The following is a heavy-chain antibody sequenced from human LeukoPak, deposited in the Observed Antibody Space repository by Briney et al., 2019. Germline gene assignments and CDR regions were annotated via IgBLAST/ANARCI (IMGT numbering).Heavy chain of an antibody. J-gene: IGHJ4*02. V-gene: IGHV1-18*01. CDR2: ISAYNGNT. D-gene: IGHD3-22*01. CDR3: ARSYYYDSSGYYTPFDY. Sequence: ASVKVSCKASGYTFTSYGISWVRQAPGQGLEWMGWISAYNGNTNYAQKLQGRVTMTTDTSTSTAYMELRSLRSEDTAVYYCARSYYYDSSGYYTPFDYWGQGTLVTVSS. CDR1: GYTFTSYG.